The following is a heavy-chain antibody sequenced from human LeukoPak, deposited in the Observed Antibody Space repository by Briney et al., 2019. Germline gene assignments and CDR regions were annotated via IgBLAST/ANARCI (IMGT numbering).Heavy chain of an antibody. D-gene: IGHD1-20*01. J-gene: IGHJ4*02. CDR2: INPNSGGT. Sequence: ASVKVSCKASGYTFTGYYMHWVRQAPGQGLEWMGWINPNSGGTNYAQKFQGRVTMTRDTSISTAYMELSRLRSDDTAVYYCAFIPGGGHYPYYFDYWGQGTLVTVSS. CDR1: GYTFTGYY. V-gene: IGHV1-2*02. CDR3: AFIPGGGHYPYYFDY.